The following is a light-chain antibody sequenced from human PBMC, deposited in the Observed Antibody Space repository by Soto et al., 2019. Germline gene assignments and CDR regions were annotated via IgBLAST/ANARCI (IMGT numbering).Light chain of an antibody. V-gene: IGLV2-14*01. Sequence: QPVLTQPASLSGSPGQSITISCTGTSSDVGGYNYVSWYQHHPGKAPKLMIYEVTNRPSGVSNRFSGSKSGNTASLTISGLQAEDEADYYCSSYTTGSTRVVFGGGTKLTVL. CDR1: SSDVGGYNY. CDR2: EVT. CDR3: SSYTTGSTRVV. J-gene: IGLJ3*02.